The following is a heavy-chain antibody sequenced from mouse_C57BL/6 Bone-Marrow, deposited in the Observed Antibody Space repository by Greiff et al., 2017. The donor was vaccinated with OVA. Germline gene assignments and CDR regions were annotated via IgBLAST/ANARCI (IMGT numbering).Heavy chain of an antibody. Sequence: EVKVVESGGGLVQSGRSLRLSCATSGFTFSDFYMEWVRQAPGKGLEWIAASRNKANDYTTEYSASVKGRFIVSRDTSQSILYLQMNALRAEDTAIYYCARDKDWGAMDYWGQGTSVTVSS. J-gene: IGHJ4*01. CDR1: GFTFSDFY. CDR2: SRNKANDYTT. V-gene: IGHV7-1*01. CDR3: ARDKDWGAMDY. D-gene: IGHD4-1*01.